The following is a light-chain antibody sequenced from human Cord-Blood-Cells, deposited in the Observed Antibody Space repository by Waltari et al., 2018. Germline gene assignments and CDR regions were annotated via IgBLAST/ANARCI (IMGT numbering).Light chain of an antibody. CDR3: QQRSNWPLT. CDR1: QSVSSY. J-gene: IGKJ4*02. V-gene: IGKV3-11*01. CDR2: DAS. Sequence: EIVLTQSPATLSLSPGARATLTCRASQSVSSYLAWYQQKPGQAPRLLIYDASNVASGIPARFSGSGSGTDFTLTISSLEPEDFAVYYCQQRSNWPLTFGGGTKVEIK.